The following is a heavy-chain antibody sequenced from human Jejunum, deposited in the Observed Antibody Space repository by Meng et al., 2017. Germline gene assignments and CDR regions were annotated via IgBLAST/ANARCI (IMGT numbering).Heavy chain of an antibody. Sequence: GGSLRLSCVASGFNFSNYAVHWVRQAPGKGLDWVAVISYDGTKDFYAESVKGRFTVSRDNSKNTSYLQMNTLRTEDTDIYYCARDFGTGYYWSDYWGQGTLVTVSS. V-gene: IGHV3-30*01. CDR1: GFNFSNYA. CDR3: ARDFGTGYYWSDY. J-gene: IGHJ4*02. CDR2: ISYDGTKD. D-gene: IGHD3-22*01.